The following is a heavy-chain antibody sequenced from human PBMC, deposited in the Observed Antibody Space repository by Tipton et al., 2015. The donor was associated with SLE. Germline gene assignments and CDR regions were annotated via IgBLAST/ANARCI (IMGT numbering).Heavy chain of an antibody. D-gene: IGHD2-21*01. J-gene: IGHJ6*02. CDR2: IYSSGST. Sequence: TLSLTCTVSGGSIISYYWSWIRQSQGKGLEWIGYIYSSGSTKNNPSLKSRVAISVDTSKTQFSLRLTSVTAADTAVYYCARVVPYYYYGMDVWGPGTTVTVSS. CDR1: GGSIISYY. CDR3: ARVVPYYYYGMDV. V-gene: IGHV4-59*01.